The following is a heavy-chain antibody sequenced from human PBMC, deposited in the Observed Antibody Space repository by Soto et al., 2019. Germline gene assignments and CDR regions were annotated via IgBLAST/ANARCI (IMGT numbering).Heavy chain of an antibody. D-gene: IGHD2-2*01. CDR1: GYTFTSYG. V-gene: IGHV1-18*01. CDR2: ISAYNGNT. CDR3: ARDHCSSTSCYVGWFDP. Sequence: ASVKVSCKASGYTFTSYGISWVRQAPEQGLEWMGWISAYNGNTNYAQKLQGRVTMTTDTSTSTAYMELRSLRSDDTAVYYCARDHCSSTSCYVGWFDPWGQGTLVTVSS. J-gene: IGHJ5*02.